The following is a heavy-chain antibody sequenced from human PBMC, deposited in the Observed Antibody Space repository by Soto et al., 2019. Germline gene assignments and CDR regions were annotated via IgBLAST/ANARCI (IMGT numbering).Heavy chain of an antibody. CDR3: ARGRLTYYDFWSGYEDD. J-gene: IGHJ4*02. Sequence: PSETLSLTCTVSGGSISSYYWSWIRQPPGKGLEWIGYIYYSGSTNYNPSLKSRVTISVDTSKNQFSLKLSSVTAADTAVYYCARGRLTYYDFWSGYEDDWGQGTLVTVSS. CDR1: GGSISSYY. D-gene: IGHD3-3*01. V-gene: IGHV4-59*01. CDR2: IYYSGST.